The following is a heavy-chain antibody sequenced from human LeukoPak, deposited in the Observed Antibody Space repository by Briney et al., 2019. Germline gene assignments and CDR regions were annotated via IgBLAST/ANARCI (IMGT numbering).Heavy chain of an antibody. CDR2: ISKDGGNK. J-gene: IGHJ4*02. D-gene: IGHD1-1*01. Sequence: GGSLRLSCAASGFTFDEHDMSWFRQVPGKGLEWVCLISKDGGNKHYADSVKGRFSISRDNNRNSLSLQMNSLRSEDTALYFCAKRSGAPNNFDYWGQGALVTVSS. CDR3: AKRSGAPNNFDY. CDR1: GFTFDEHD. V-gene: IGHV3-43*02.